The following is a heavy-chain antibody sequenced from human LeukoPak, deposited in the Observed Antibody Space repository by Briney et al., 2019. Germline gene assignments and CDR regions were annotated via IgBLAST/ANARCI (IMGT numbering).Heavy chain of an antibody. Sequence: GGSLRLSCAACGFIFDDYGMSWVRQAPGKGLEWVSGINWNGGSTGYGDSVKGRFTISRDNAKNSLYLQMNSLRAEDTALYYCARAFKYSMSGYYFDYWGQGTLVTVSS. CDR2: INWNGGST. CDR1: GFIFDDYG. D-gene: IGHD2-21*01. J-gene: IGHJ4*02. CDR3: ARAFKYSMSGYYFDY. V-gene: IGHV3-20*04.